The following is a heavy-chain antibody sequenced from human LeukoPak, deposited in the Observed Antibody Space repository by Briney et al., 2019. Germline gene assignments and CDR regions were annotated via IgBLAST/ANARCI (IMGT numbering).Heavy chain of an antibody. J-gene: IGHJ5*01. D-gene: IGHD5-12*01. V-gene: IGHV3-74*01. CDR2: ISSDESST. CDR3: ARGRGYTGYDFDF. CDR1: GFTFSSHW. Sequence: PGGSLRLSCAASGFTFSSHWMHWVRQGPGKGLVWVSRISSDESSTNYADSVKGRFTISRDNTKNTLYLQMNSLRAEDTAVYYCARGRGYTGYDFDFWGQGTLGTVSS.